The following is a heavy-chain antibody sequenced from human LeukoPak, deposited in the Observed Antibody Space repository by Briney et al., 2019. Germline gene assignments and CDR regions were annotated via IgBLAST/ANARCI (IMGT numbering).Heavy chain of an antibody. D-gene: IGHD6-13*01. V-gene: IGHV1-69*05. J-gene: IGHJ5*02. CDR3: ARGDSSSWYGWFDP. Sequence: SVKVSCKASGGTFSSYAISWVRQAPGQGLEWMGGIIPIFGTANYAQKFQGRVTMTTDTSTSTAYMELRSLRSDDTAVYYCARGDSSSWYGWFDPWGQGTLVTVSS. CDR2: IIPIFGTA. CDR1: GGTFSSYA.